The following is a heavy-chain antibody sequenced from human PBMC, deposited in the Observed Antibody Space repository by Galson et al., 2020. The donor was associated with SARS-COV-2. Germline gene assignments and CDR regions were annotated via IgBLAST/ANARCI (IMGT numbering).Heavy chain of an antibody. CDR2: ISYDGST. D-gene: IGHD1-26*01. CDR3: AKLAEGRRSAEDY. Sequence: ETSETLSLTCAVSIGSMTSHYWSWIRQAPGKGLEWIGYISYDGSTTYNPSLKSRVTFSIDTSMHQFSLRLTSVTAADTALYYCAKLAEGRRSAEDYWGQGTRVTVSS. CDR1: IGSMTSHY. V-gene: IGHV4-59*08. J-gene: IGHJ4*02.